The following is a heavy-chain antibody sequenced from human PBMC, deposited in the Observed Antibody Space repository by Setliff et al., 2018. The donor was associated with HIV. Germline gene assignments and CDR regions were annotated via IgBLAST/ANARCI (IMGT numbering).Heavy chain of an antibody. CDR1: RFAFSTYW. V-gene: IGHV3-7*01. Sequence: GSLRLSCAASRFAFSTYWMSWVRQAPGKGLEWVANISPDGSEKYSVDSVKGRFTTSRDNAKNSLFLQMDSLRAEDTAVYYCTRDYAYDWNSVMDVWGKGTTVTVSS. CDR2: ISPDGSEK. D-gene: IGHD1-7*01. J-gene: IGHJ6*03. CDR3: TRDYAYDWNSVMDV.